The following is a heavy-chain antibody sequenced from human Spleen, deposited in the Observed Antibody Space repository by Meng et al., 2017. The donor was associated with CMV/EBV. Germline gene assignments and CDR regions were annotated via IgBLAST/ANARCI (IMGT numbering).Heavy chain of an antibody. CDR3: ARDLYCTNGICTHYDYGMDV. Sequence: GGSLRLSCAASGFSFSSYSMNWVRQAPGKGLEWVSYISSSSSGSTIYYADSVKGRFTVSKDNAKKSLFLQMNSLRGEDTAVYYCARDLYCTNGICTHYDYGMDVWGQGTTVTVSS. D-gene: IGHD2-8*01. V-gene: IGHV3-48*04. CDR2: ISSSSSGSTI. J-gene: IGHJ6*02. CDR1: GFSFSSYS.